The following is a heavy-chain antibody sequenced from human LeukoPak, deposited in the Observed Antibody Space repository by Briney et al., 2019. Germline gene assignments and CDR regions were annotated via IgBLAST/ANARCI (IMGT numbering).Heavy chain of an antibody. CDR1: GYTFTSYD. Sequence: ASVKVSCTASGYTFTSYDINWVRQATGPGLEWMGWMNPNSGNTGYAQKFQGRVTMARNTAISTAYMELSSLRCEDTAVYYCARVRRFGEGNYMDVGGTGTTVTVSS. CDR2: MNPNSGNT. V-gene: IGHV1-8*01. J-gene: IGHJ6*03. CDR3: ARVRRFGEGNYMDV. D-gene: IGHD3-10*01.